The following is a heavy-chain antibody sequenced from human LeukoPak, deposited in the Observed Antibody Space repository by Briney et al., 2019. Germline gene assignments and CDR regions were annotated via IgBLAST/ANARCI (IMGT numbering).Heavy chain of an antibody. J-gene: IGHJ4*02. CDR2: ISWNSGSI. CDR1: GFTFDDYA. D-gene: IGHD5-12*01. CDR3: AKDRIARYSDYDGFDY. V-gene: IGHV3-9*01. Sequence: PGGSLRLSCAASGFTFDDYAMHWVRQAPGKGLEWVSGISWNSGSIGYADSVKGRFTISRDNSKNTLNLQMNSLRADDTAIYYCAKDRIARYSDYDGFDYWGQGTLVTVSS.